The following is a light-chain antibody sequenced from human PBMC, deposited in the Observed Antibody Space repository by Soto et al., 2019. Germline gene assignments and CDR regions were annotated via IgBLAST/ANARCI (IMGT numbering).Light chain of an antibody. CDR3: GTWDSSLSVVV. CDR1: SSNIGNNY. Sequence: QSVLTQPPSVSAAPGQKVTISCSGSSSNIGNNYVSWYQQLPGTAPKLLIYDNNKRPSGIPDRFSGSTSGTSATLGITGLQTGDEADYYCGTWDSSLSVVVFGVGTKLTVL. CDR2: DNN. V-gene: IGLV1-51*01. J-gene: IGLJ2*01.